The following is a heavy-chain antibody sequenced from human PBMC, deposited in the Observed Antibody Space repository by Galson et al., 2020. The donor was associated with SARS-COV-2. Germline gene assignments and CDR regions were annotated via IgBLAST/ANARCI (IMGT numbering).Heavy chain of an antibody. V-gene: IGHV4-39*01. J-gene: IGHJ4*02. CDR1: GDSINYNDNY. CDR3: ARHAGNYGSNTYFDS. D-gene: IGHD4-17*01. CDR2: IFYDGSS. Sequence: MLRETLSLTCTVSGDSINYNDNYWGWIRQPPGRGLEWIGSIFYDGSSYYNPSLKSRVILSVDTSKNQFSLKLDSVIAADTALFFCARHAGNYGSNTYFDSWGQGTLVSVSS.